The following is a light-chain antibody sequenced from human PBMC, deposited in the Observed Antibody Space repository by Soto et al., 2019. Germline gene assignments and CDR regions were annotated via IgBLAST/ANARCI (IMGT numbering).Light chain of an antibody. CDR3: QQYGDLPWT. Sequence: TVLTQSAGALSLSTGERATLSCRASQSVTSGYLAWYQQKPGQAPRLLIYGASTRATGIPDRFSGGGSGTDFTLTISRLEPEDFAVYYCQQYGDLPWTFGQGTKVDIK. J-gene: IGKJ1*01. V-gene: IGKV3-20*01. CDR2: GAS. CDR1: QSVTSGY.